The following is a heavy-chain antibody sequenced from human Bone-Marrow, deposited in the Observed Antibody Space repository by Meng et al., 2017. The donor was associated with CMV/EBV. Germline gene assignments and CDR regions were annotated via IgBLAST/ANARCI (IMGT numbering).Heavy chain of an antibody. J-gene: IGHJ3*02. CDR1: GDTFSSYT. CDR3: ARGGPLTGTLLAYCGGDCYSPAFDI. CDR2: IFPILGIA. D-gene: IGHD2-21*01. V-gene: IGHV1-69*02. Sequence: SVKVSCKASGDTFSSYTISWVRQAPGQGLEWMGRIFPILGIANYAQKFQGRVTITADKSTSTAYMELSSLRSEDTAVYYCARGGPLTGTLLAYCGGDCYSPAFDIWGQGTMVTVSS.